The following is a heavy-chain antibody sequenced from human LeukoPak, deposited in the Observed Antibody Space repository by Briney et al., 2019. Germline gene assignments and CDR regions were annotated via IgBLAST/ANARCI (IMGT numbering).Heavy chain of an antibody. CDR2: INPNSGGT. V-gene: IGHV1-2*02. Sequence: ASVTVSFRASGYTFTVDYMHWVRQAPGQGREWMGWINPNSGGTNYAQNFHGSVTMPRDTSITTAYMELSRLTSDDTAVYYCAREKIPDYWGQGTLVTVSS. D-gene: IGHD2-21*01. CDR1: GYTFTVDY. CDR3: AREKIPDY. J-gene: IGHJ4*02.